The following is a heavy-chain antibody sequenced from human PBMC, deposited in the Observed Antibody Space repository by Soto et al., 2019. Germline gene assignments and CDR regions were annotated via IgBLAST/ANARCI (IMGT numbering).Heavy chain of an antibody. J-gene: IGHJ4*02. CDR2: ISSSSSYI. Sequence: GSLRLSCAASGFTFSSYSMNWVRQAPGKGLEWVSSISSSSSYIYYADSVKGRFTISRDNAKNSLYLQMNSLRAEDTVVYYCARDLTTAEKYYFDYWAQGTLFTVSS. V-gene: IGHV3-21*01. D-gene: IGHD4-4*01. CDR3: ARDLTTAEKYYFDY. CDR1: GFTFSSYS.